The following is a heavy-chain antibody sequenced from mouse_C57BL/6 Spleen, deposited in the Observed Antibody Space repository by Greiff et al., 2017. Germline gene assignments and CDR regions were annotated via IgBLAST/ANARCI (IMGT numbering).Heavy chain of an antibody. Sequence: QVQLQQPGAELVRPGSSVKLSCKASGYTFTSYWMHWVKQRPIQGLEWIGNIDPSDSETHCNQQFKDKATLTVDKSSRPAYMQLSSLTSADSAVYYCARLYYYGSSRYFDVWGTGTTVTVSS. CDR1: GYTFTSYW. D-gene: IGHD1-1*01. CDR2: IDPSDSET. CDR3: ARLYYYGSSRYFDV. V-gene: IGHV1-52*01. J-gene: IGHJ1*03.